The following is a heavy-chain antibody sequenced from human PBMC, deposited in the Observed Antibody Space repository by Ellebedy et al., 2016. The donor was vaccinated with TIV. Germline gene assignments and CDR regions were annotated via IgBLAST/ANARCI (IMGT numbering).Heavy chain of an antibody. J-gene: IGHJ4*02. D-gene: IGHD3-22*01. CDR2: ISSTVTTV. Sequence: PGGSLRLSCAASGFRFSDAWMSWVRQAPGKGLEWVSYISSTVTTVFYADSVKGRFSISRDRADDSLYLQMNRLRVEDTAVYYCARERSGYWDVWGQGTLVTVSS. CDR3: ARERSGYWDV. V-gene: IGHV3-11*01. CDR1: GFRFSDAW.